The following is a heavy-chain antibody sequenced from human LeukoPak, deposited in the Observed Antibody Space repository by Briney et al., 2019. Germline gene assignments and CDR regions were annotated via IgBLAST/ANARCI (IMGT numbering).Heavy chain of an antibody. D-gene: IGHD3-10*01. Sequence: GRSLSISCAASGFTFSSYGMHWFRQAPGKGLHWVPVISYDGSNKYYADSVKGRFTISRDNSKNPLYLQMNSLRAEDTAVYYCANLATTYCSGRTFDYWGQGTLVTVSS. V-gene: IGHV3-30*18. CDR1: GFTFSSYG. CDR2: ISYDGSNK. CDR3: ANLATTYCSGRTFDY. J-gene: IGHJ4*02.